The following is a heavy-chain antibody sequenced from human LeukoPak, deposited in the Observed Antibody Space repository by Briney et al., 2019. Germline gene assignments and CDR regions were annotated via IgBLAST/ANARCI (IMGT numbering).Heavy chain of an antibody. CDR1: GYSISSGYY. Sequence: SETLSLTCTVSGYSISSGYYWGWIRQPPGKGLEWIGSIYHSGSTYYNPSLKSRVTISVDTSKNQFSLKLSSVTAADTAVYYCARDRSRYYDFWSGQPDIWGQETMVTVSS. V-gene: IGHV4-38-2*02. D-gene: IGHD3-3*01. CDR3: ARDRSRYYDFWSGQPDI. CDR2: IYHSGST. J-gene: IGHJ3*02.